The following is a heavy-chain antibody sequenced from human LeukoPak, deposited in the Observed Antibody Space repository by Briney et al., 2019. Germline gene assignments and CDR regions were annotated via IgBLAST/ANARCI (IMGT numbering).Heavy chain of an antibody. CDR2: ISYDGNNK. D-gene: IGHD3-22*01. CDR3: AKRASYYDSSGYDY. Sequence: PGGSLRLSCAASGFTFNNYGMHWVRQAPGKGLEWAAFISYDGNNKYYADSVNGRFTISRDNSKNTLYLQMNSLRAEDTAVYYCAKRASYYDSSGYDYWGQGTLVAVSS. J-gene: IGHJ4*02. CDR1: GFTFNNYG. V-gene: IGHV3-30*18.